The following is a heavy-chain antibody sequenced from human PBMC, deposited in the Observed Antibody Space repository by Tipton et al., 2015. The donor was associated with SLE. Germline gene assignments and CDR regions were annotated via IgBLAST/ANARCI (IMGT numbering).Heavy chain of an antibody. CDR1: GRSISSGSYH. CDR2: IYAGGST. Sequence: TLSLTCTVSGRSISSGSYHWTWIRQPAGKELEWIGHIYAGGSTYYNPSLKSRVSLSVDTSKNQFSLKLSSVTAADTAVYFCARARNYFGSGLNWFDSWGQGTLVTVSS. D-gene: IGHD3-10*01. V-gene: IGHV4-61*09. J-gene: IGHJ5*01. CDR3: ARARNYFGSGLNWFDS.